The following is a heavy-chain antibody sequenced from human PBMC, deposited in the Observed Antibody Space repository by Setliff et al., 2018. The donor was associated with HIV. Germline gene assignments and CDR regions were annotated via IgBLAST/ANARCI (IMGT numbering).Heavy chain of an antibody. J-gene: IGHJ1*01. V-gene: IGHV1-69-2*01. D-gene: IGHD3-22*01. CDR3: ATTPVTMIVVVISKAEYFQH. CDR1: KYTFTDYY. CDR2: VDPEDGET. Sequence: ASVKVSCKASKYTFTDYYMHWVQQAPGKGLEWMGRVDPEDGETIYAEKFQGRVTITADTSTDTAYMELSSLRSEDTAVYYCATTPVTMIVVVISKAEYFQHWGQGTLVTVSS.